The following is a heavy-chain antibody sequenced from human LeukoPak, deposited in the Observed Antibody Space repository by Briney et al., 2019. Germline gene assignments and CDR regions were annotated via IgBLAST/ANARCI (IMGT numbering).Heavy chain of an antibody. Sequence: SETLSLTCTVSGGSISSSSYYWGWIRQPPGKGLEWIGEINHSGSTNYNPSLKSRVTISVDTSKNQFSLKLSSVTAADTAVYYCARGLTVTYYFDYWGQGTLVTVSS. D-gene: IGHD4-11*01. CDR3: ARGLTVTYYFDY. CDR2: INHSGST. V-gene: IGHV4-39*07. J-gene: IGHJ4*02. CDR1: GGSISSSSYY.